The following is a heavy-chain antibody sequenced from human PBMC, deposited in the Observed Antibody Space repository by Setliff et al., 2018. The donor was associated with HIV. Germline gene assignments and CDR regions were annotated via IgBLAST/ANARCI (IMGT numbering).Heavy chain of an antibody. CDR2: INAVNDNT. Sequence: GASVKVSCKASGYTLTTYAMHWVRQAPGQRLERMGWINAVNDNTKYSQKFQGRVTITRDTSASTAYMELNSLRSEDTAVYYCARSDSGYRSSWAPFDIWGQGTMVTVSS. V-gene: IGHV1-3*01. CDR1: GYTLTTYA. CDR3: ARSDSGYRSSWAPFDI. D-gene: IGHD6-13*01. J-gene: IGHJ3*02.